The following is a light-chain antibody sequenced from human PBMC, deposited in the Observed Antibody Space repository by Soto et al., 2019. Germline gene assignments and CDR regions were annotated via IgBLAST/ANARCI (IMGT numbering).Light chain of an antibody. CDR3: QQASISQLT. V-gene: IGKV1-12*01. CDR2: AAS. Sequence: DIPMTQSPSSVSASVGDRVTITCRASQGFSSWLAWYQQKPGKAPKLLIYAASSLQSGVPSRFSGGGSGTEFTLTISSLQPEDSATYYCQQASISQLTFGGGTRVEIK. J-gene: IGKJ4*01. CDR1: QGFSSW.